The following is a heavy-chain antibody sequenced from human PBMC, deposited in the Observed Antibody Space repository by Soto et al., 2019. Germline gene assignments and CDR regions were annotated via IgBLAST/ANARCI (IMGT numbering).Heavy chain of an antibody. V-gene: IGHV4-61*01. Sequence: QVQLQESGPGLVKPSETLSLTCAVSGASVSGGSNYWSWIRQPPGKGLEGVGYIYYSGSTNYNHSLKSRVTISVDTSKNQFSLKLSSVTAADTAVYYCARDGRYSSSWYYVFDIWGPGTMVTVS. J-gene: IGHJ3*02. CDR3: ARDGRYSSSWYYVFDI. CDR2: IYYSGST. D-gene: IGHD6-13*01. CDR1: GASVSGGSNY.